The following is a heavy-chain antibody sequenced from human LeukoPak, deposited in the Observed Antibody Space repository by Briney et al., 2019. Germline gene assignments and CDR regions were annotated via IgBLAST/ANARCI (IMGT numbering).Heavy chain of an antibody. Sequence: GALVKVSCKASGYTFTSYGISWVRQAPGQGREWMGWISAYNGNTNYAQKLQGRVTMTTDTSTSTAYMELRSLRSDDTAVYYCARVYYDFWSGYEYDAFDIWGQGTMVTVSS. CDR3: ARVYYDFWSGYEYDAFDI. D-gene: IGHD3-3*01. V-gene: IGHV1-18*01. CDR1: GYTFTSYG. CDR2: ISAYNGNT. J-gene: IGHJ3*02.